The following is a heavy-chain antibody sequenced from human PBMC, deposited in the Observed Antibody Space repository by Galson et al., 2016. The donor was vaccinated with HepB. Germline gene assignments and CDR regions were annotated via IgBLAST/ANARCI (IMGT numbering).Heavy chain of an antibody. CDR1: GFSFSTYT. Sequence: SLRLSCAASGFSFSTYTMGWVRQAPGKGLEWVSTFDFHTGWTLYADSVKGLFTISRDTSKNPLYLQMNSLRVEDTAIYYCSKAYSGGSPYRAFDFRGQGTVVTVSP. D-gene: IGHD2-15*01. CDR2: FDFHTGWT. J-gene: IGHJ3*01. CDR3: SKAYSGGSPYRAFDF. V-gene: IGHV3-23*01.